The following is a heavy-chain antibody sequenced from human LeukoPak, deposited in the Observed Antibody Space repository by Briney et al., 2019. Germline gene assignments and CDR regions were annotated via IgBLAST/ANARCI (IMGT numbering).Heavy chain of an antibody. V-gene: IGHV4-59*01. J-gene: IGHJ4*02. CDR1: GGSISSYY. D-gene: IGHD1-1*01. CDR2: IYYSGST. CDR3: ARGFPNSY. Sequence: SETLSLTCTVSGGSISSYYWSWTRQPPGKGLEWIGYIYYSGSTNYNPSLKSRVTISVDTSKNQFSLKLSSVTAADTAVYYCARGFPNSYWGQGTLVTVSS.